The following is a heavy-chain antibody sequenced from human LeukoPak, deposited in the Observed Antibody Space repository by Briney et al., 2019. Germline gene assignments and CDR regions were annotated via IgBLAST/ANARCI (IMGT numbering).Heavy chain of an antibody. CDR2: ISGSGGST. CDR3: AKRNYYGSGINYYYYYYMDV. J-gene: IGHJ6*03. D-gene: IGHD3-10*01. Sequence: PGGSLRLSCAASGFTFSSYAMSWVRQAPGKGLEWVSAISGSGGSTYYADSVKGRFTISRDNSKNTLYLQMNSLRAEDTAVYYCAKRNYYGSGINYYYYYYMDVWGKGTTVTVSS. CDR1: GFTFSSYA. V-gene: IGHV3-23*01.